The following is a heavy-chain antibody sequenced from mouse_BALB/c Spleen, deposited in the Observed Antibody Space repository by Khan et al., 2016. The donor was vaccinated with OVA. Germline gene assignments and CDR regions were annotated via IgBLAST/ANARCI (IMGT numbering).Heavy chain of an antibody. CDR1: GYTFTDYV. J-gene: IGHJ3*01. CDR3: ARSYDGAWFAY. D-gene: IGHD1-1*01. V-gene: IGHV1-77*01. Sequence: QVQLKQSGPELVKPGTSVKMSCKASGYTFTDYVISWVKQRTGQGLEWIEEIYPGSGSTYYNGKFKGKATLTADKSSNTAYMQLSSLTSEDSAVYFCARSYDGAWFAYWGQGTLVTVSA. CDR2: IYPGSGST.